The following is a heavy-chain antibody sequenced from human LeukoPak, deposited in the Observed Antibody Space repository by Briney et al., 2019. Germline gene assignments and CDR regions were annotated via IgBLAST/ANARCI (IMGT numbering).Heavy chain of an antibody. Sequence: GGSLRLSCAASGFTFSSYAMHWVRQAPGKGLEWVAVISYDGSNKYYADSVKGRFTISRDNSKNTLYLQMNSLRAEDTAVYYCAREIAPGDGYVFDYWGQGTPVTVSS. J-gene: IGHJ4*02. CDR2: ISYDGSNK. V-gene: IGHV3-30-3*01. CDR3: AREIAPGDGYVFDY. D-gene: IGHD5-24*01. CDR1: GFTFSSYA.